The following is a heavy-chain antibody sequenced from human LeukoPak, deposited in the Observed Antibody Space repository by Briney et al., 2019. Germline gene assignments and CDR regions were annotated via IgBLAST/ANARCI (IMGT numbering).Heavy chain of an antibody. CDR3: ARDRRSPGLRVFDY. CDR2: ISGSGVST. V-gene: IGHV3-23*01. CDR1: GFRFSSYA. D-gene: IGHD1-26*01. J-gene: IGHJ4*02. Sequence: GGSLRLSFAASGFRFSSYAMSWVRQAPGKGLEWVSAISGSGVSTYYADSVKGRFTISRDNSKNTLYLQMNSLRAEDTAVYYCARDRRSPGLRVFDYWGQGTLVTVSS.